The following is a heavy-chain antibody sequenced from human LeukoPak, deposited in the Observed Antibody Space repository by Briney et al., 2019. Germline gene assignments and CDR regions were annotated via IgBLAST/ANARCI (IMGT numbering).Heavy chain of an antibody. CDR1: GFTFSSYG. Sequence: GGSLRLSCAASGFTFSSYGMSWVRQAPGKGLEWVANIKQDGSEKYYVDSVKGRFTISRDNAKNSLYLQMNSLRAEDTAVYYCARGAYYYDSSGYAGDYWGQGTLVTVSS. J-gene: IGHJ4*02. D-gene: IGHD3-22*01. CDR2: IKQDGSEK. CDR3: ARGAYYYDSSGYAGDY. V-gene: IGHV3-7*01.